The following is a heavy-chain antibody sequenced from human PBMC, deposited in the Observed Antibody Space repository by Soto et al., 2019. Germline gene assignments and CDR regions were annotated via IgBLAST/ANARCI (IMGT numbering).Heavy chain of an antibody. CDR3: ARRYRYSFAY. V-gene: IGHV4-39*01. D-gene: IGHD5-18*01. Sequence: SETLSLTCTVSGGSVSSNSYSWGWIRQSPGKGLEWIGTIYSTDKTYYHPSLLSRVTISVDTSMNQFSLKLSSVTAADTAVYYCARRYRYSFAYWGQGTLVTVSS. J-gene: IGHJ4*02. CDR2: IYSTDKT. CDR1: GGSVSSNSYS.